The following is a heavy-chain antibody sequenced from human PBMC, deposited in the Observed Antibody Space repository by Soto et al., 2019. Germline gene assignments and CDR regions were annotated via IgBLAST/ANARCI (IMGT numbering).Heavy chain of an antibody. D-gene: IGHD3-10*01. CDR2: INPSGGST. CDR1: GYTFTSYY. CDR3: ARVLGVGPASDYGMDV. J-gene: IGHJ6*02. Sequence: QVRLVQSGAEVKKPGASVKVSCRASGYTFTSYYMHWVRQAPGQGLEWMGVINPSGGSTSYAQKLQGRVTMTRDTSTSTVYMELSSLRSEDTAVYYCARVLGVGPASDYGMDVWGQGTTVTVSS. V-gene: IGHV1-46*01.